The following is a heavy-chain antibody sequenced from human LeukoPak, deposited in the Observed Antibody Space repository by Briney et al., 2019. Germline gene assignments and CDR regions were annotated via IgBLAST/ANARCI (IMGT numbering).Heavy chain of an antibody. J-gene: IGHJ6*03. Sequence: GASVKVSCKASGGTFRSHGISWVRQAPGQGLEWMGGIIPIFGTTNYAQKFQGRVTMTRDTSTNTVYMELSSLRSEDTAVYYCARGPSITMVRGGQWYYYMDVWGKGTTVTISS. D-gene: IGHD3-10*01. CDR1: GGTFRSHG. CDR2: IIPIFGTT. V-gene: IGHV1-69*05. CDR3: ARGPSITMVRGGQWYYYMDV.